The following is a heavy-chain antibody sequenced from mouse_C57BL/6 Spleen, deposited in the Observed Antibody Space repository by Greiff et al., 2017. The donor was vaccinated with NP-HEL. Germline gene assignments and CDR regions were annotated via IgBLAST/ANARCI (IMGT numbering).Heavy chain of an antibody. CDR3: ARYYYGSSDYFDY. CDR2: IYPRSGNT. D-gene: IGHD1-1*01. J-gene: IGHJ2*01. V-gene: IGHV1-81*01. CDR1: GYTFTSYG. Sequence: VKLMESGAELARPGASVKLSCKASGYTFTSYGISWVKQRTGQGLEWIGEIYPRSGNTYYNEKFKGKATLTADKSSSTAYMELRSLTSEDSAVYFCARYYYGSSDYFDYWGQGTTLTVSS.